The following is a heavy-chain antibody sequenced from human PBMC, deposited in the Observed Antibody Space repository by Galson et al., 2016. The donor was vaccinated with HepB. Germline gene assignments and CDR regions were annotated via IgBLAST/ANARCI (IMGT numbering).Heavy chain of an antibody. V-gene: IGHV3-11*06. Sequence: SLRLSCAASGFTFSDYYMNRIRQAPGKGLEWVSYISGTSSYTNYADSVKGRFTISRDNARNSLYLQMDSLRAEDTAVYYCARAVSLMAPSYAFDIWGQGTMVTVSS. CDR1: GFTFSDYY. CDR3: ARAVSLMAPSYAFDI. D-gene: IGHD5-12*01. J-gene: IGHJ3*02. CDR2: ISGTSSYT.